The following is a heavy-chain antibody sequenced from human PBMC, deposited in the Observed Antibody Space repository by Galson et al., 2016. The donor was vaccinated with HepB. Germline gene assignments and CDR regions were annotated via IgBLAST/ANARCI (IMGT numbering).Heavy chain of an antibody. CDR1: GFTFSSAW. J-gene: IGHJ4*02. V-gene: IGHV3-15*01. D-gene: IGHD1-1*01. CDR3: NTIYWKGHFDY. CDR2: IKSKTAGGAT. Sequence: SLRLSCAASGFTFSSAWMSWVRQAPGKGLEWVGRIKSKTAGGATDYATPVEGRFTISRDDSKNTLYLQMNNLRAEDTGIYYCNTIYWKGHFDYWGQGTLVTVSS.